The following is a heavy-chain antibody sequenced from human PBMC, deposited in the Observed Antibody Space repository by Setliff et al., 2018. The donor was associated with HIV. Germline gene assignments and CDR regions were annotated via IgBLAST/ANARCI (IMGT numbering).Heavy chain of an antibody. V-gene: IGHV4-31*03. CDR2: ISYSGST. CDR1: GGSISSGEYC. J-gene: IGHJ4*02. D-gene: IGHD4-17*01. CDR3: AKVDVLDYGLNFVY. Sequence: PSETLSLTCTVSGGSISSGEYCWNWIRQHPGKGLGWIGYISYSGSTYYNPSLKSRPAISVDTSKNQFSLKLSSVTAADTAVYYCAKVDVLDYGLNFVYWGQGTLVTVSS.